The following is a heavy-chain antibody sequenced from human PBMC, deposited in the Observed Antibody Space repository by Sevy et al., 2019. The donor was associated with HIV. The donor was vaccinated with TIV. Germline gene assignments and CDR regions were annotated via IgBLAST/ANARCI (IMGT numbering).Heavy chain of an antibody. Sequence: GGSLRLSCAASGFTFGIYAMSWVRQAPGKGLEWVSTISASDGNTYYADSVKRRFSISRDNSKNTLFLQLNSLRAEDTATYYSAKDLYGDYDMDVWGQGTTVTVSS. CDR3: AKDLYGDYDMDV. J-gene: IGHJ6*02. CDR2: ISASDGNT. CDR1: GFTFGIYA. V-gene: IGHV3-23*01. D-gene: IGHD2-2*02.